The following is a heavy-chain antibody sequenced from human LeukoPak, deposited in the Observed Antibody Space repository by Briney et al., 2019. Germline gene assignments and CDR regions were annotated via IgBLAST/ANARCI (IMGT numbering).Heavy chain of an antibody. Sequence: PGRSLRLSCTASGFSFSDYAMHWVRQAPGKGLEGVAILSYDGKNIEYADSVKGRFTISRDNSKKALYLQMSSLRAEDTAVYYCARDGRWLAYFDYWGQGTLVTVSS. CDR1: GFSFSDYA. J-gene: IGHJ4*02. D-gene: IGHD6-19*01. CDR3: ARDGRWLAYFDY. V-gene: IGHV3-30*04. CDR2: LSYDGKNI.